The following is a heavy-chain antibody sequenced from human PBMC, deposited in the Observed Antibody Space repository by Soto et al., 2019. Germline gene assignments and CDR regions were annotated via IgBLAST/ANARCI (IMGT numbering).Heavy chain of an antibody. V-gene: IGHV1-69*13. Sequence: GPSVKVSCKASGGTFSSYAISWVRQAPGQGLEWMGGIIPIFGTANYAQKFQGRVTITADESTSTAYMELSSLRSEDTAAYYCNGRVGSHDYWGQGTLVTVSS. CDR1: GGTFSSYA. D-gene: IGHD1-26*01. CDR3: NGRVGSHDY. CDR2: IIPIFGTA. J-gene: IGHJ4*02.